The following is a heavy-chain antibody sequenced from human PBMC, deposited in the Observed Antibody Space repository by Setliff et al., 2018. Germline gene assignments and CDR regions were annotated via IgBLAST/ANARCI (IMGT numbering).Heavy chain of an antibody. V-gene: IGHV1-3*01. J-gene: IGHJ5*02. CDR2: INAANENT. D-gene: IGHD3-3*01. Sequence: ASVKVSCKASGYTFTSYGISWVRQAPGQRLEWMGWINAANENTQYSKKFQGRLTITRDTSASTAYMELSSLRSEDTAVYYCARDTYIGDFWSGYYIQGRFDPWGQGTLVTVSS. CDR1: GYTFTSYG. CDR3: ARDTYIGDFWSGYYIQGRFDP.